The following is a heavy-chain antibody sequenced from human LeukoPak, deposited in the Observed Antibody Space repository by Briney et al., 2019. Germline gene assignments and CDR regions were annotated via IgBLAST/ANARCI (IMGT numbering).Heavy chain of an antibody. Sequence: ASVKVSCKVSGYTLTELSMHWVRQAPGKGLEWMGGFDPEDGETIYAQKFQGRVTMTEDTSTDTAYMELSSLRSEDTAVYYCARAFTAYSSSWYWDYWGQGTLVTVSS. CDR3: ARAFTAYSSSWYWDY. CDR2: FDPEDGET. D-gene: IGHD6-13*01. CDR1: GYTLTELS. V-gene: IGHV1-24*01. J-gene: IGHJ4*02.